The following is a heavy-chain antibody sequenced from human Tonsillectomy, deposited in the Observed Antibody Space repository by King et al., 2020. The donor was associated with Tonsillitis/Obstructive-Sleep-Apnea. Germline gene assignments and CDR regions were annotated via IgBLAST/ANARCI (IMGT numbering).Heavy chain of an antibody. V-gene: IGHV4-34*01. Sequence: VQLPQWGAGLLKPSETLSLTCAVYGGSFSGYYWSWIRQPPGKGLEWIGEINHSGSTNYNPSLKSRVTISVDTSKNQFSLKLSSVTAADTAVYYCARRDIPDIWGQGTMVTVSS. CDR1: GGSFSGYY. D-gene: IGHD2-15*01. J-gene: IGHJ3*02. CDR2: INHSGST. CDR3: ARRDIPDI.